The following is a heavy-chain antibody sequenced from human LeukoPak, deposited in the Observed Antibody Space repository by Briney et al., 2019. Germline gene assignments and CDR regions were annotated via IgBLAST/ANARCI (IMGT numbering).Heavy chain of an antibody. J-gene: IGHJ4*02. CDR2: IYYSGSS. CDR3: ARHRSGWLQSSFDY. CDR1: GGSISSSSYY. V-gene: IGHV4-39*01. Sequence: SETLSLTCTVSGGSISSSSYYWGWIRQPPGKGLEWIGNIYYSGSSFDNPALKSRVTISVDTSKNQFSLKLSSVTAADTAVYYCARHRSGWLQSSFDYWGQGTLVTVSS. D-gene: IGHD5-24*01.